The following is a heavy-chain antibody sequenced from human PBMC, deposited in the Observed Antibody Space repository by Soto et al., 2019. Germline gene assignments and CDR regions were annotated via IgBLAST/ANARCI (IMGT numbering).Heavy chain of an antibody. CDR1: GYTFTSYG. V-gene: IGHV1-18*04. CDR2: ISAYNGNT. J-gene: IGHJ5*02. CDR3: ATDARSNYHDSRSYYPNFDP. D-gene: IGHD3-22*01. Sequence: SVKVSCKGSGYTFTSYGISWVRQAPGQGLEWMGWISAYNGNTNYAQKLQGRVTMTTDTSTRTAHTELRSLRSDDTAVYYCATDARSNYHDSRSYYPNFDPWGQGNLVTFSS.